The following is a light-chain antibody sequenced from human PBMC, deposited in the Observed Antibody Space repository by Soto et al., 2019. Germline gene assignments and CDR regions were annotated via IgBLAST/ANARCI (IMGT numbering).Light chain of an antibody. CDR1: SNDVGSFNL. V-gene: IGLV2-23*01. Sequence: QSALTQPASVSGSPGQSITISCSGTSNDVGSFNLVSWYQRHPGKVPKLMIYEATKRPSGVSNRFSGSKSGNTASMTISGLQAEDEADYYCCSYARSSTVVFGGGTKLTVL. J-gene: IGLJ2*01. CDR3: CSYARSSTVV. CDR2: EAT.